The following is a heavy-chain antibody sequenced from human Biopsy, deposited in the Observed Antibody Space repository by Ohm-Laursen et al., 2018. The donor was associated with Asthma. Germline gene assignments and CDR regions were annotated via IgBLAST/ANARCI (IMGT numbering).Heavy chain of an antibody. D-gene: IGHD3-22*01. V-gene: IGHV3-53*01. CDR2: IYSGGTS. Sequence: SLRLSCTASGFTVSRDHMFWVRQAPGKGLEWVSVIYSGGTSHTADSVRGRFTISRDFSKNTLHLQMHSLRVEDTAVYYCARGDSSNWSHCYFDYWGQGTLVTVSS. CDR3: ARGDSSNWSHCYFDY. CDR1: GFTVSRDH. J-gene: IGHJ4*02.